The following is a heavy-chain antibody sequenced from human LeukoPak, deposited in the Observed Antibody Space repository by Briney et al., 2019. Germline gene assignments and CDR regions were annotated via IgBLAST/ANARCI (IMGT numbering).Heavy chain of an antibody. Sequence: GGSLRLSCAASGFTFDDYGMSWVRQAPGKGLEWVSGINWNGGSTGYADSVKGRFTISRDNAKNSLYLQMNSLRAEDTAVYYCXXELIKKYSYGPRGPFDYWGQGTLVTVSS. J-gene: IGHJ4*02. CDR1: GFTFDDYG. CDR2: INWNGGST. D-gene: IGHD5-18*01. V-gene: IGHV3-20*04. CDR3: XXELIKKYSYGPRGPFDY.